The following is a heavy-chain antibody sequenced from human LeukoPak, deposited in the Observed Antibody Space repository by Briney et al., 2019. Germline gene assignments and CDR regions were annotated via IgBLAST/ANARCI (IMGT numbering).Heavy chain of an antibody. V-gene: IGHV4-59*02. CDR1: GGSVSNYY. CDR2: IYYTET. J-gene: IGHJ4*02. Sequence: PSETLSLTCTVSGGSVSNYYWSWIRQSPGKGLEWIGYIYYTETSYNPSLKSRVTISADTSKNQFSLKLYSVTAADAAVYYCATRKLGNDYWGQGTLVTVSS. D-gene: IGHD7-27*01. CDR3: ATRKLGNDY.